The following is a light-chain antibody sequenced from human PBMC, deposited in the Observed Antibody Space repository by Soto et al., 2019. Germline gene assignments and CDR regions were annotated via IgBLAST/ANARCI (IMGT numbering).Light chain of an antibody. V-gene: IGLV1-47*01. Sequence: QSVLTQPPSASGTPGQRVTISCSGSSSNIGSNYVYWYQQLPGTAPKLLIYRNNQRPSGVPDRFSGSKSGTSASLAISGLRSEDEADYYCAAWDDSLSVYDFGTGTKVTVL. CDR3: AAWDDSLSVYD. CDR1: SSNIGSNY. J-gene: IGLJ1*01. CDR2: RNN.